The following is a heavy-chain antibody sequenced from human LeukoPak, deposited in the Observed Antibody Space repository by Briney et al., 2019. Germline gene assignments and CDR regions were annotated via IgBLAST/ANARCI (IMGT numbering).Heavy chain of an antibody. J-gene: IGHJ6*02. CDR2: INPNSGGT. V-gene: IGHV1-2*02. CDR1: GYTFTHYY. CDR3: ARVRIGQQLDKYYYYAMDV. D-gene: IGHD6-13*01. Sequence: ASVKASCKASGYTFTHYYMHWVRQSPGQGLEGMGWINPNSGGTNFAQKFQGRVTMTTDTSISTAYMEVSRLRSDDTAVYYCARVRIGQQLDKYYYYAMDVWGQGTTVTVSS.